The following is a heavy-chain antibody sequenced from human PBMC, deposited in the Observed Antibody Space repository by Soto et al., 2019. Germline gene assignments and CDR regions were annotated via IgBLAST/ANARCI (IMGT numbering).Heavy chain of an antibody. V-gene: IGHV4-34*01. CDR1: GGSFSGYY. J-gene: IGHJ5*02. Sequence: SETLSLTCAVYGGSFSGYYWSWIRQPPGKGLEWIGEINHSGSTNCNPSLKSRVTISVDTSKNQFSLKLSSVTVADTAIYYCARDRPIRDSGSPSFDPWGQGIQVTAPQ. CDR2: INHSGST. D-gene: IGHD3-10*01. CDR3: ARDRPIRDSGSPSFDP.